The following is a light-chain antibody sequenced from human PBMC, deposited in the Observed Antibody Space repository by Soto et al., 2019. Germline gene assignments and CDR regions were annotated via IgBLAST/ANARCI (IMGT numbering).Light chain of an antibody. J-gene: IGKJ1*01. CDR3: HQSDRTPRT. Sequence: DIQMTQSPSSRSASIGDRVTITCRASQSISDYQSRYQQKPGNAPKLLIYAASSLQSGVPSRFSGSGSGTDFTLTISSLQLEDFATYYCHQSDRTPRTFGQGTKVEIK. CDR1: QSISDY. CDR2: AAS. V-gene: IGKV1-39*01.